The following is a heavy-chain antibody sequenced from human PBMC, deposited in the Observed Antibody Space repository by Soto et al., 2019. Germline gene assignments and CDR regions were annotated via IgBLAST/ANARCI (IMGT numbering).Heavy chain of an antibody. Sequence: QVQLQESGPGLVKPSQTLSLTCTVSGGSISSGAYYWSWIRQPPGKGLEWIGYIYYSGSTHYNPSLKSRATISVDTSKNEYSTKLSSVPAPNTAVYDCASVCPDGARLDPWGQGTLVTVSS. J-gene: IGHJ5*02. CDR2: IYYSGST. CDR3: ASVCPDGARLDP. CDR1: GGSISSGAYY. V-gene: IGHV4-30-4*08.